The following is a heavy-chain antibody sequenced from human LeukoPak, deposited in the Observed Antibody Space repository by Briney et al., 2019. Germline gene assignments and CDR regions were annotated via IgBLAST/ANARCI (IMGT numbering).Heavy chain of an antibody. J-gene: IGHJ4*02. CDR1: GFSFSTYW. CDR2: IDQDGSEK. Sequence: GGSLRLSCAASGFSFSTYWMNWVRQAPGKGLEWVANIDQDGSEKHYVDSVRGRFSISRENARNSLYLQMNSLRAEDTAVYYCARGLAEYNRYFDYWGQGTLVTVSS. CDR3: ARGLAEYNRYFDY. D-gene: IGHD6-6*01. V-gene: IGHV3-7*01.